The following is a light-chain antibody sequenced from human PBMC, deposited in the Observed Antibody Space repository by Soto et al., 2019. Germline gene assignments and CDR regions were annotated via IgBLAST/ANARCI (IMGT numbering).Light chain of an antibody. CDR2: AAS. CDR3: QQSDITPYT. J-gene: IGKJ2*01. V-gene: IGKV1-39*01. Sequence: DVQMTQSPSSLSASVGDRVTITCRASQSISNYLNWYQQKPGKAPKVLIYAASSLKSGVPSRFSGSGSGTDFTLTISSLQPEDFATYFCQQSDITPYTFGQGTKLEIK. CDR1: QSISNY.